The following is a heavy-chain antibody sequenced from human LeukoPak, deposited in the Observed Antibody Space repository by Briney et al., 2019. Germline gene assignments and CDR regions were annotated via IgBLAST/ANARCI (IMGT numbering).Heavy chain of an antibody. D-gene: IGHD2-15*01. CDR1: GYTFTSYG. J-gene: IGHJ6*02. CDR3: ARGRQYCSGGSCYFYYNYGMDV. V-gene: IGHV1-18*01. Sequence: ASVKVSCKASGYTFTSYGISWVRQAPGQGLEWMGWISAYNGNTNYAQKLQGRVTMTTDTSTSTAYMELRSLRSDDTAVYYCARGRQYCSGGSCYFYYNYGMDVWGQGTTVTVSS. CDR2: ISAYNGNT.